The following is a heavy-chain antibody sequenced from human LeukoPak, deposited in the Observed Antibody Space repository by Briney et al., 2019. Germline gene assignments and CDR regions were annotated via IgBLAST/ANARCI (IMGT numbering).Heavy chain of an antibody. J-gene: IGHJ4*02. CDR1: GFTFSSYG. V-gene: IGHV3-33*08. CDR2: IWYDGSNK. D-gene: IGHD4-17*01. Sequence: GGSLRLSCAASGFTFSSYGIHWVRQAPGKGLEWVAVIWYDGSNKYYADSVKGRFTISRDNSKNTLYLQMNSLRAEDTAVYYCARGNYGDYEFDYWGQGTLVTVSS. CDR3: ARGNYGDYEFDY.